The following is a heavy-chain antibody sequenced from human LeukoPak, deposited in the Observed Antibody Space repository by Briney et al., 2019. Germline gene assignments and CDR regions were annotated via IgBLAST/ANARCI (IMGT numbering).Heavy chain of an antibody. J-gene: IGHJ4*02. CDR2: IVVGSGNT. CDR1: GFTFTSSA. Sequence: VKVSCKASGFTFTSSAVQWVRQARGQRLEWIGWIVVGSGNTNYAQEFQERVTITRDMSTSTAYMELSSLRSEDTAVYYCAAGGDIVASLDYWGQGTLVTVSS. V-gene: IGHV1-58*01. CDR3: AAGGDIVASLDY. D-gene: IGHD5-12*01.